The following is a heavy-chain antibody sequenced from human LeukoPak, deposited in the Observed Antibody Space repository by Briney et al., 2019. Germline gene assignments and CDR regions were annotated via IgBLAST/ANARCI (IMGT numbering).Heavy chain of an antibody. CDR2: INHSGST. Sequence: SETLSLTCAVYGGSFSGYYRSWIRQPPGKGLEWIGEINHSGSTNYNPSLKSRVTISVDTSKNQFSLKLSSVTAADTAVYYCARGHRASVVILDYWGQGTLVTVSS. D-gene: IGHD2/OR15-2a*01. CDR1: GGSFSGYY. V-gene: IGHV4-34*01. CDR3: ARGHRASVVILDY. J-gene: IGHJ4*02.